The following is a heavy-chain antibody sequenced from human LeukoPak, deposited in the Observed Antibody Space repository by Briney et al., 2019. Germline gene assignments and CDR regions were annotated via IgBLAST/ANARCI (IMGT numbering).Heavy chain of an antibody. J-gene: IGHJ4*02. CDR3: ARDPIDCSGGSCTRPYDY. CDR2: INSDGSST. D-gene: IGHD2-15*01. Sequence: GGSLRLSCAASGFTFSSYWMQWVRQAPGKGLVWVSRINSDGSSTSYADSVKGRFTISRDNAKNTLYLQMNSLRAEDTAVYYCARDPIDCSGGSCTRPYDYWGQGTLVTVSS. V-gene: IGHV3-74*01. CDR1: GFTFSSYW.